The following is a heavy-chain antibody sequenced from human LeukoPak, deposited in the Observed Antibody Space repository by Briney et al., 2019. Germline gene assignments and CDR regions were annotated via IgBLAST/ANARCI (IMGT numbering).Heavy chain of an antibody. J-gene: IGHJ6*02. CDR2: IYYSGST. V-gene: IGHV4-39*01. D-gene: IGHD6-13*01. CDR3: ARQVAAAGRTSYYYYGMDV. Sequence: PSETLSLTCTVSGGSISSSSYYWGWIRQPPGKGLEWIESIYYSGSTYYNPSLKSRVTISVDTSKNQFSLKLSSVTAADTAVYYCARQVAAAGRTSYYYYGMDVWGQGTTVTVSS. CDR1: GGSISSSSYY.